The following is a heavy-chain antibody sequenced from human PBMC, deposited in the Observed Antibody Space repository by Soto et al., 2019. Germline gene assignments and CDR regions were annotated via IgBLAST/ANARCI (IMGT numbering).Heavy chain of an antibody. CDR1: GDSVSSDSST. Sequence: SQTLSLTCAISGDSVSSDSSTWNWIRQSSSRGLEWLGRTYYRSKWYNDYAVYVKSRISINPDTSKNQFSLQLNPVTSEDTAVYYCARTTTFDYWGQGTLVTVSS. V-gene: IGHV6-1*01. D-gene: IGHD1-1*01. CDR2: TYYRSKWYN. J-gene: IGHJ4*02. CDR3: ARTTTFDY.